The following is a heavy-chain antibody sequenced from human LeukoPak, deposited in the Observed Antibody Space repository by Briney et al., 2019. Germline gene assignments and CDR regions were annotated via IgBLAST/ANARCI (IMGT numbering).Heavy chain of an antibody. CDR2: ISAYNGNT. D-gene: IGHD6-13*01. CDR1: GYTFTSYG. V-gene: IGHV1-18*01. J-gene: IGHJ5*02. CDR3: ARELGVEAGTSVDWFDP. Sequence: ASVKVSCKASGYTFTSYGISWVRQAPGQGLEWMGWISAYNGNTNYAQKLQGRVTMTTDTSTSTAYMELRSLRSDDTAVYYCARELGVEAGTSVDWFDPWGQGTLVTVSS.